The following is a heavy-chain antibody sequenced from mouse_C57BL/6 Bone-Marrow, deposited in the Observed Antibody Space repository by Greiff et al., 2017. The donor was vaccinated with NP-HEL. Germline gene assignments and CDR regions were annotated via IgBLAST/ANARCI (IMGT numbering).Heavy chain of an antibody. J-gene: IGHJ3*01. CDR2: INPGSGGT. CDR3: ARGEYYDYEGFAY. V-gene: IGHV1-54*01. Sequence: QVQLQQSGAELVRPGTSVKVSCKASGYAFTNYLIEWVKQRPGQGLEWIGVINPGSGGTNYNEKFKGKATLTADKSSSTAYMQRSSLTSEDSAVYFCARGEYYDYEGFAYWGQGTLVTVSA. CDR1: GYAFTNYL. D-gene: IGHD2-4*01.